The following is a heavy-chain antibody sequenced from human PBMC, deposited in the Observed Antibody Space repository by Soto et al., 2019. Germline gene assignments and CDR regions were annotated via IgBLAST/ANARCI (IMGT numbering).Heavy chain of an antibody. CDR2: ISDSDNAT. CDR3: AKGVSSSAWSASDS. CDR1: GFTLSSYA. J-gene: IGHJ4*02. D-gene: IGHD6-19*01. Sequence: EVQLLESGGGLVQAGGSLRLSCAASGFTLSSYAMTWVRQAPGKGLEWVSVISDSDNATYYADSVKGRLTISRDNSKNTLYLQLNSLRAEDTAVYYCAKGVSSSAWSASDSWGQGTLVTVSA. V-gene: IGHV3-23*01.